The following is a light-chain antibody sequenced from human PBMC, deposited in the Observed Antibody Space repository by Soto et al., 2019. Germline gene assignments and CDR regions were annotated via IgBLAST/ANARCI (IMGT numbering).Light chain of an antibody. CDR2: VNS. CDR3: QSYDSSLSGYV. V-gene: IGLV1-40*01. J-gene: IGLJ1*01. CDR1: SSNIGAGYD. Sequence: QSVVTQPPSVSGAPGQRVTISCTGSSSNIGAGYDVHWYQQLPGTAPKLLIYVNSNRPSGVPDRFSGSKSGTSASLAITRLQAEDEADYYCQSYDSSLSGYVFGTGTKVTVL.